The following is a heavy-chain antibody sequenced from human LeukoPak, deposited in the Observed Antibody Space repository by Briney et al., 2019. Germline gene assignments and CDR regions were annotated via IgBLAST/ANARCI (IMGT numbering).Heavy chain of an antibody. CDR3: AREDYYGSGSYGY. V-gene: IGHV4-61*02. J-gene: IGHJ4*02. CDR1: GGSISSGSYY. CDR2: IYTSGST. Sequence: SQTLSLTCTVSGGSISSGSYYWSWIRQPVGKGLEWIGRIYTSGSTNYNPSLKSRVTISVDTSKNQFSLKLSSVTAADTAVYYCAREDYYGSGSYGYWGQGTLVTVSS. D-gene: IGHD3-10*01.